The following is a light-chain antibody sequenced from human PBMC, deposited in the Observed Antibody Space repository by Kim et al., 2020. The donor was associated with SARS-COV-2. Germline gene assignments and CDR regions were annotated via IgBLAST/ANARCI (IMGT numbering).Light chain of an antibody. Sequence: IRLTQSPSTLSASIGDIVSITCRASQSVDRWLAWYQQRPGKAPKLLIYDATDLKSGVPSRFSGRGSGTEFTLTITSLQPDDFGTYYCQQYSTYSYSLGQGTKLEI. CDR2: DAT. J-gene: IGKJ2*03. V-gene: IGKV1-5*01. CDR3: QQYSTYSYS. CDR1: QSVDRW.